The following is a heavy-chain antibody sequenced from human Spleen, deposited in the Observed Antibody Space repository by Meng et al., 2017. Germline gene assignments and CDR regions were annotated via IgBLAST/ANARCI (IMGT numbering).Heavy chain of an antibody. V-gene: IGHV3-30*18. CDR2: ISNDGNNQ. Sequence: VQLVESGGGVVQPGRSLRLSCAASGFTFGSYGMHWVRQAPGKGLEWVAIISNDGNNQNYADSVKGRFTISRDNSKNTLYLQMNSLRAEDTAVYYCTKAVATMGYHFDYWGQGTLVTVSS. CDR1: GFTFGSYG. CDR3: TKAVATMGYHFDY. J-gene: IGHJ4*02. D-gene: IGHD5-24*01.